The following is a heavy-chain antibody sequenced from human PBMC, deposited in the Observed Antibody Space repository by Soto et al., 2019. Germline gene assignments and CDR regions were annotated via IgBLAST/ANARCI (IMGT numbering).Heavy chain of an antibody. J-gene: IGHJ6*02. Sequence: PGGSLRLSCAASGFTFSSYSMNWVRQAPGKGLEWVSSISSSSTYIYYADSVKGRFTISRDNAKNSLYLQMNSLRAEDTAVYYCARVSGAIGYYYYYGMDVWGQGTTVTVSS. CDR2: ISSSSTYI. D-gene: IGHD1-26*01. V-gene: IGHV3-21*01. CDR1: GFTFSSYS. CDR3: ARVSGAIGYYYYYGMDV.